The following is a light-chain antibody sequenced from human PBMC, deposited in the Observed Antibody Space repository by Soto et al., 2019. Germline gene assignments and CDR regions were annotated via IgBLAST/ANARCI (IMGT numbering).Light chain of an antibody. V-gene: IGKV1-8*01. CDR2: ATS. CDR1: QGISSY. Sequence: AIRMTQSPSSLSASPGDRVTITCRASQGISSYLAWYQQKPGKAPKLLIYATSTLQSGVPSRFSGSGSGTDFTLTISCLQSEDFATYYCQQYYSYPPTFCPGTKVDIK. J-gene: IGKJ3*01. CDR3: QQYYSYPPT.